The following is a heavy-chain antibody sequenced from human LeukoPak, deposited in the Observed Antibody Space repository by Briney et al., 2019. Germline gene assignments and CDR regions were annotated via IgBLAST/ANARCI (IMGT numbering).Heavy chain of an antibody. CDR1: GYTFTGYY. V-gene: IGHV1-2*02. Sequence: ASVKVSCKASGYTFTGYYMHWVRQAPGQGLGWMGWMNPNSGGTNYAQKFQGRVTMTRDTSISTAYMELSRLRSDDTAVYYCATVVGARGGDYFDYWGQGTLVTVSS. J-gene: IGHJ4*02. CDR3: ATVVGARGGDYFDY. CDR2: MNPNSGGT. D-gene: IGHD1-26*01.